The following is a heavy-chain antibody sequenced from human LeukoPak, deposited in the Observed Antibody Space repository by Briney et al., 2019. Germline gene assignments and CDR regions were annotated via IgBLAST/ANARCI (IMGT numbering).Heavy chain of an antibody. CDR2: IRQDGGEK. CDR3: ARDGTAAGLYFDL. CDR1: GYSTSSGYY. J-gene: IGHJ4*01. V-gene: IGHV3-7*01. D-gene: IGHD6-13*01. Sequence: QSSETLSLTCAVSGYSTSSGYYWGWIRQPAGKGLEWVASIRQDGGEKSYVDSVKGRFTISRDNTKNSLYLQMSSLRAEDTAVYYCARDGTAAGLYFDLWGQGTLVTVSS.